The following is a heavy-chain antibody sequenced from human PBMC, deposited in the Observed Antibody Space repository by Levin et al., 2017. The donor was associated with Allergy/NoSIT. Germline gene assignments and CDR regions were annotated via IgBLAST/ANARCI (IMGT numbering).Heavy chain of an antibody. V-gene: IGHV3-30*18. CDR1: GFTFSSYG. CDR3: AKGGSSWYLFDY. D-gene: IGHD6-13*01. CDR2: ISSDGSNE. J-gene: IGHJ4*02. Sequence: GGSLRLSCAASGFTFSSYGMRWVRQAPGKGLEWVAVISSDGSNEYYADSVKGRFTISRDNSKNTLYLQMNSLRVEDTAVYYCAKGGSSWYLFDYWGQGTLVTVSS.